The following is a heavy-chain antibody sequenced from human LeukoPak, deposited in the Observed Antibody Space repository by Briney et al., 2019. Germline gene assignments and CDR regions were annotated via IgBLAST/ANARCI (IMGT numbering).Heavy chain of an antibody. Sequence: SETLSLTCAVYGGSFSGYYWSWIRQPPGKGLEWIGEINHSGSTNYNPSLKGRVTISVDTSKNQFSLKLSSVTAADTAVYYCARVYDSSGYYFDYWGQGTLVTVSS. D-gene: IGHD3-22*01. CDR2: INHSGST. CDR1: GGSFSGYY. J-gene: IGHJ4*02. CDR3: ARVYDSSGYYFDY. V-gene: IGHV4-34*01.